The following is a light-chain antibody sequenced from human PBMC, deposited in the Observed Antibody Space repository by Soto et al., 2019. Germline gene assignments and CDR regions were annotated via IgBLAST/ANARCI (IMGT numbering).Light chain of an antibody. J-gene: IGKJ5*01. CDR2: AAS. Sequence: IHMTHSPSSLSPSVGDRVTITCRASQSISSYLNWYQQKPGKAPKFLIYAASSLQSGVPSRFSGSGSGTDFTLTISSLQPEDFATYYCQHADSFPLITFGQGTRLEI. CDR3: QHADSFPLIT. V-gene: IGKV1-39*01. CDR1: QSISSY.